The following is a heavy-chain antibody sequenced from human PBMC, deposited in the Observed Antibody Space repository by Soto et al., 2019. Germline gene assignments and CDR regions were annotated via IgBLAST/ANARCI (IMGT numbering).Heavy chain of an antibody. V-gene: IGHV1-24*01. J-gene: IGHJ5*02. Sequence: ASVKVSCKVSGYTLTELSMHWVRQAPGKGLEWMGGFDPEDGETIYAQKFQGRVTMTEDTSTDTAYMELSSLRSEDTAVYYCATGGYSGYWFDPWGQGTLVTVPQ. D-gene: IGHD5-12*01. CDR2: FDPEDGET. CDR3: ATGGYSGYWFDP. CDR1: GYTLTELS.